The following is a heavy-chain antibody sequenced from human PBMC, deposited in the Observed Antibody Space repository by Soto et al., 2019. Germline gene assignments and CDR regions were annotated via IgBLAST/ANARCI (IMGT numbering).Heavy chain of an antibody. CDR2: TYYRSKWYN. V-gene: IGHV6-1*01. CDR3: AGSDIVLVPAAMTALDV. J-gene: IGHJ6*02. CDR1: GDSVSSNSAA. D-gene: IGHD2-2*01. Sequence: SQTLSLTCAISGDSVSSNSAAWNWIRQSPSRGLEWLGRTYYRSKWYNDYAVSVKSRITINPDTSKNQFSLQLNSVTPEDTAVYYCAGSDIVLVPAAMTALDVWGQGTTVTVSS.